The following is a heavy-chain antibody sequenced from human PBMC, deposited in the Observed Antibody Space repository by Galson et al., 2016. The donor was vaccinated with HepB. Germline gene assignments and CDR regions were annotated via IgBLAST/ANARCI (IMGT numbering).Heavy chain of an antibody. V-gene: IGHV5-51*01. D-gene: IGHD3/OR15-3a*01. J-gene: IGHJ4*02. CDR2: IYPGDSHS. CDR3: ARMDWRQLTDY. Sequence: QSGAEVKKPGESLKISCKGPGYSFTSYWIGWARQMPGQGLEWMGMIYPGDSHSTYGQSFEGQVTISVDNSNNTAYLQWSSLKAADTGIYYCARMDWRQLTDYWGQGTLVTVSS. CDR1: GYSFTSYW.